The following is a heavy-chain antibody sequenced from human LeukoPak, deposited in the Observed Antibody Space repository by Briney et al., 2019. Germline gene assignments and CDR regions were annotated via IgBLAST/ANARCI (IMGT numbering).Heavy chain of an antibody. D-gene: IGHD3-3*01. CDR2: ISSSGSTI. CDR3: ARVPPRPYYDFWSSHYYMDV. J-gene: IGHJ6*03. CDR1: GFTFSSYE. V-gene: IGHV3-48*03. Sequence: GGSLRLSCAASGFTFSSYEMNWVRQAPGKGLEWVSYISSSGSTIYYADSVKGRFTISRDNAKNSLYLQMNSLRAEDTAVYYCARVPPRPYYDFWSSHYYMDVWGKGTTVTVSS.